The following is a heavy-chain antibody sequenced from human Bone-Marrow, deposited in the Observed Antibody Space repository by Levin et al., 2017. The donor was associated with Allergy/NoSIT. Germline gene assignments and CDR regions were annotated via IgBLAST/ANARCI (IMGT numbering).Heavy chain of an antibody. CDR3: ARGFTEVRAAAPPGAY. CDR1: GYTFTGYY. CDR2: INPNSDVT. V-gene: IGHV1-2*02. J-gene: IGHJ4*02. D-gene: IGHD3-10*01. Sequence: GASVKVSCKTSGYTFTGYYIHWVRQAPGQGLEWMGWINPNSDVTNYSQKFQDRVTMTRDTSISTAYMDLNSLRSDDTAVYYCARGFTEVRAAAPPGAYWGQGTLLTVSS.